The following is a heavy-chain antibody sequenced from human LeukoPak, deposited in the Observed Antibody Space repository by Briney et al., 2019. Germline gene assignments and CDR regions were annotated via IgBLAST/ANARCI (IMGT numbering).Heavy chain of an antibody. V-gene: IGHV3-48*03. J-gene: IGHJ4*02. CDR2: ISGSGSTI. CDR3: ARDRDRGAAAGRDY. Sequence: GGSLRLSCAASGFTFSSYEMNWVRQAPGKGLEWVSYISGSGSTIYYADSVKGRFTISRDNAKNSLYLQMNSLRAADTAVYYCARDRDRGAAAGRDYWGQGTLVTVSS. CDR1: GFTFSSYE. D-gene: IGHD6-13*01.